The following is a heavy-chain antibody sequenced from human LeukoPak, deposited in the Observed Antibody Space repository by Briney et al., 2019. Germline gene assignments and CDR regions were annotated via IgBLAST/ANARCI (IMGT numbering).Heavy chain of an antibody. CDR2: IYHSRST. Sequence: SGTLSLTCAVSAGSISSINWGSWVRQPPGKGLVWIGEIYHSRSTNYNPSLKRRVTISVDKSKNQFSLKLSSVTAADTAVHYCARRSIQLWYNWFDPWGQGTLVTVSS. J-gene: IGHJ5*02. CDR1: AGSISSINW. V-gene: IGHV4-4*02. D-gene: IGHD5-18*01. CDR3: ARRSIQLWYNWFDP.